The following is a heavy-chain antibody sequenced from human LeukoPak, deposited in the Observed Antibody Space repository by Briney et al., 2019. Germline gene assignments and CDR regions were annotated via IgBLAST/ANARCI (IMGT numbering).Heavy chain of an antibody. CDR3: ARVYSMARDGYNVNWFDP. J-gene: IGHJ5*02. Sequence: ASVKVSCTASGYTFTSYGISWVRQAPGQGLEWMGWISAYNGNTNYAQKLQGRVTMTTDTSTSTAYMELRSLRSDDTAVYYCARVYSMARDGYNVNWFDPWGQGTLVTVSS. V-gene: IGHV1-18*01. D-gene: IGHD5-24*01. CDR2: ISAYNGNT. CDR1: GYTFTSYG.